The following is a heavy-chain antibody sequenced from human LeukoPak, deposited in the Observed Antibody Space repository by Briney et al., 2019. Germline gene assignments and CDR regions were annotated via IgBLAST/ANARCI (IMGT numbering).Heavy chain of an antibody. CDR3: ATRSESSYGGVFDF. CDR1: GYTFTRYA. Sequence: ASVKVSCKASGYTFTRYAMHWVRQAPGQSLDWMGWINTGNGNTKYSPKFQGRVTLSRDTSANTVYMEVTSLRSEDTAVYYCATRSESSYGGVFDFWGQGSLVTVSS. V-gene: IGHV1-3*04. D-gene: IGHD3-10*01. CDR2: INTGNGNT. J-gene: IGHJ4*02.